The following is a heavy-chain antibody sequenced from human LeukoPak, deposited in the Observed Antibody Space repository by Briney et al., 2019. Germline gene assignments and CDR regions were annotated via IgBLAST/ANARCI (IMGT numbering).Heavy chain of an antibody. CDR1: GFTFSSYS. CDR3: ARDLAAAGTPLYYFDY. CDR2: ISSSSSYI. V-gene: IGHV3-21*01. J-gene: IGHJ4*02. D-gene: IGHD6-13*01. Sequence: GGSLRLSCAPSGFTFSSYSMNWVRQAPGKGLEWVSSISSSSSYIYYADSVKGRFTISRDNAKNSLYLQMNSLRAEDTAVYYCARDLAAAGTPLYYFDYWGQGTLVTVSS.